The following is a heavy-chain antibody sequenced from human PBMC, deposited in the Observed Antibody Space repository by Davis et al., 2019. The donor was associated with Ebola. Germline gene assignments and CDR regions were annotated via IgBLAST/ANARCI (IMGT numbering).Heavy chain of an antibody. V-gene: IGHV3-30-3*01. CDR1: GFTFSRYA. CDR2: VSYDQSTR. Sequence: PGGSLRLSCAASGFTFSRYAMHWVRQAPGKGLEWVAAVSYDQSTRYYADSVKGRFTISRDDSKNTLYLQMYSLRADDTAVYYCSRGVLEVWGRGTTVNVSS. CDR3: SRGVLEV. J-gene: IGHJ6*02. D-gene: IGHD4/OR15-4a*01.